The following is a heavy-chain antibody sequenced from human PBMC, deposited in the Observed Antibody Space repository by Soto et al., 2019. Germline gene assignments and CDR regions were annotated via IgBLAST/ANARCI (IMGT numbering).Heavy chain of an antibody. CDR1: GYIFTDYY. CDR3: ARGYSSSGVLDF. Sequence: QVQLVQSGAEVKVPGASVKVSCKTSGYIFTDYYLHWLRRAPGQGLEWMGWINPSSGSAHSAQKFQGWVTMTRDRFMSTDSMELTRLTSEDSDVYYCARGYSSSGVLDFWGQGTLVTVSS. J-gene: IGHJ4*02. D-gene: IGHD3-10*01. CDR2: INPSSGSA. V-gene: IGHV1-2*04.